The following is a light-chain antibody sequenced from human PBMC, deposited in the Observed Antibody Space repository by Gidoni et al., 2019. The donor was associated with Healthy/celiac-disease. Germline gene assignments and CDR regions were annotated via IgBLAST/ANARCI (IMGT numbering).Light chain of an antibody. CDR2: EVS. V-gene: IGLV2-8*01. J-gene: IGLJ2*01. CDR3: SSYAGSNIL. Sequence: QSALTQPPSASGSPGQSVTISCTGTSSDVGGYNYVSWYQQHPGKAPKLMIYEVSKRPSGVPDRFSGSKSGNTASLTVSGLQAEDEADYYCSSYAGSNILFGGGTKLTDL. CDR1: SSDVGGYNY.